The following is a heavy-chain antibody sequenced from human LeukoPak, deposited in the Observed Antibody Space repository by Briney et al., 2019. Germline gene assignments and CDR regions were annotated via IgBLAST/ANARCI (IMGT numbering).Heavy chain of an antibody. CDR1: GYTFTSYY. V-gene: IGHV1-46*01. J-gene: IGHJ4*02. CDR2: INPNGGST. D-gene: IGHD6-19*01. Sequence: ASVKVSCKASGYTFTSYYMHWVRQAPGQGLEWMGIINPNGGSTSYAQKFQGRLTVTRDTSTTTVYMDLSSLRSEDTAVYYCARSSGWYPWGDYWGQGTLVTVSS. CDR3: ARSSGWYPWGDY.